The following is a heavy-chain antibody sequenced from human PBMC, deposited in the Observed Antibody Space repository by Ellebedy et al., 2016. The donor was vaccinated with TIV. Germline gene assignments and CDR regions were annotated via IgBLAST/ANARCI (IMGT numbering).Heavy chain of an antibody. Sequence: MPSETLSLTCTVSGYSINSGNYWVWIRQPPGKGLEWIGSLYHSGSTYYNPSLTSRVAISVDTSKNQFSLKLSSVTAADTAVYYCAGKGWLANWGQGTLVTVSS. D-gene: IGHD6-19*01. CDR2: LYHSGST. CDR1: GYSINSGNY. J-gene: IGHJ4*02. V-gene: IGHV4-38-2*02. CDR3: AGKGWLAN.